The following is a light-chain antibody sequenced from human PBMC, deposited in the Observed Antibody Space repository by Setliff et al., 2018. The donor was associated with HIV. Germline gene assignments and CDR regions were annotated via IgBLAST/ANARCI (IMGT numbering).Light chain of an antibody. V-gene: IGLV2-14*03. Sequence: QSALTQPASVSGSPGQSITNSCTGTSSDVGGYNYVSWYQQHPGKAPKLMIYDVNNRPSGVSYRFFGSKSGNTASLTISGLQAEDEADYYCSSYTSSSTRVFGTGTKVTVL. CDR1: SSDVGGYNY. J-gene: IGLJ1*01. CDR3: SSYTSSSTRV. CDR2: DVN.